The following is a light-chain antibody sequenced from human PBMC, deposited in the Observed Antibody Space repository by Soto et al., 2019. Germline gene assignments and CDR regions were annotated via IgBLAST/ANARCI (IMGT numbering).Light chain of an antibody. J-gene: IGLJ2*01. CDR1: SSDVGGYDY. CDR3: CSYAGSQTLI. CDR2: DVT. Sequence: QSVLTQPRSVSGSPGQSVTISCAGTSSDVGGYDYVSWYQQHPDKVPKILIFDVTKRPSGVPNRFTGSKSGNTASLTISGLQADDEADYYCCSYAGSQTLIFGGGTKVTVL. V-gene: IGLV2-11*01.